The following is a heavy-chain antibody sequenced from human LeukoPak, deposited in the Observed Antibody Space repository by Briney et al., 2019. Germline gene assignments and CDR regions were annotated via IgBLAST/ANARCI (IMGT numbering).Heavy chain of an antibody. CDR2: ISWNSGSI. CDR1: GFTFDDYA. V-gene: IGHV3-9*01. Sequence: PGGSLRLSCAASGFTFDDYAMHWVRQAPGKGLEWVSGISWNSGSIGYADSVKGRFTISRDNAKNSLYLQMSSLRAEDTALYYCAKDVRYDSSGSFDYWGQGTLVTVSS. J-gene: IGHJ4*02. CDR3: AKDVRYDSSGSFDY. D-gene: IGHD3-22*01.